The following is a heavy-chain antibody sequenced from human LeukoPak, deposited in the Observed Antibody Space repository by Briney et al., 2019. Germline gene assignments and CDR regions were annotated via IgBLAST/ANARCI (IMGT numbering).Heavy chain of an antibody. J-gene: IGHJ4*02. CDR1: GFTVSSYW. Sequence: PGGSLRLSCAASGFTVSSYWMHWVRQAPGKGLVWVSRINTDGSSTSYADSVKGRFTISRDNAKNTLYLQMNSLRDEDTAVYYCARVPYYYDSSGYFGYWGQGTLVTVSS. CDR3: ARVPYYYDSSGYFGY. D-gene: IGHD3-22*01. CDR2: INTDGSST. V-gene: IGHV3-74*01.